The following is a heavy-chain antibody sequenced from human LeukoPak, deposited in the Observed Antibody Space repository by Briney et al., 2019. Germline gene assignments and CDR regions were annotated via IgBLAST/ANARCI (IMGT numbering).Heavy chain of an antibody. CDR2: IYYSGST. V-gene: IGHV4-59*01. J-gene: IGHJ4*02. CDR1: GDSISPYY. CDR3: ARGRLSDYTFWSGYKELDH. Sequence: PSETLSLTCNVSGDSISPYYWTWIRQSPGKGLEWIGYIYYSGSTDYNPSLKSRVTISVDTSKNQFSLNLSSVTAADTAVYYCARGRLSDYTFWSGYKELDHWGQGTLVTVSS. D-gene: IGHD3-3*01.